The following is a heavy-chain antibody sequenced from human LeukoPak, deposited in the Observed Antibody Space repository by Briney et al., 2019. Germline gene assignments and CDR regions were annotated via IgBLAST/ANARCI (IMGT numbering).Heavy chain of an antibody. Sequence: AGGSLRLSCAASGFTFRSYAMSWVRQAPGKGLEWVSAISGSDGSTYYADSVKGRFTVSRDNSKNTLYLQMSSLRAEDTAVYYCAKANVFGVLDFFDYWGQGTLVTVSS. CDR1: GFTFRSYA. V-gene: IGHV3-23*01. CDR2: ISGSDGST. CDR3: AKANVFGVLDFFDY. J-gene: IGHJ4*02. D-gene: IGHD3-3*01.